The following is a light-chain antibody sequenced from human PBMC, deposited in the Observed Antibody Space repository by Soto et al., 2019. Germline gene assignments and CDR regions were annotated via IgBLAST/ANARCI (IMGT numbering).Light chain of an antibody. Sequence: QSVLTQPPSVSGAPGQRVTISCIGSSSNIGAGYDVHWYQQLPGTAPKLLIYGNSNRPSGVPDRFSGSKSGTSASLAITGLQAEDEADYYCQSYDSSLSVLVVFGGGTKVTVL. CDR1: SSNIGAGYD. CDR3: QSYDSSLSVLVV. CDR2: GNS. J-gene: IGLJ2*01. V-gene: IGLV1-40*01.